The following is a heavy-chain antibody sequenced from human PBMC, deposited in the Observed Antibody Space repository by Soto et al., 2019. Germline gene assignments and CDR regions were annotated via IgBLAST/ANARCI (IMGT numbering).Heavy chain of an antibody. V-gene: IGHV3-53*01. Sequence: GGSLRLSCAASKFTVSRNYMSWVRQAPGKGLDWVSLIYSGGSIYYADSVKGRFTISRDNSKNTLYLQMNSLTAEDTAVYYWARSGQSGDQNGDHYWYFDLWGRGTLVTVSS. CDR1: KFTVSRNY. CDR2: IYSGGSI. J-gene: IGHJ2*01. D-gene: IGHD1-26*01. CDR3: ARSGQSGDQNGDHYWYFDL.